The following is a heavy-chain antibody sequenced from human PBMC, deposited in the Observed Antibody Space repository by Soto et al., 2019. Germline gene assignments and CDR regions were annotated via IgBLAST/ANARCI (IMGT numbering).Heavy chain of an antibody. D-gene: IGHD6-13*01. CDR1: GFTFSSYA. CDR3: VKDPYRRVAAAVQFDY. J-gene: IGHJ4*02. Sequence: GGSLRLSCSASGFTFSSYAMHWVRQAPGKGLEYVSAISSNGGSTYYADSVKGRFTISRDNSKNTLYLQMSSLRAEDTAVYYCVKDPYRRVAAAVQFDYWGQGTLVTVSS. CDR2: ISSNGGST. V-gene: IGHV3-64D*08.